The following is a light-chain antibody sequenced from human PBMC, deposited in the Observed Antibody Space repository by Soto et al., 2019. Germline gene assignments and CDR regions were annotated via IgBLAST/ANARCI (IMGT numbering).Light chain of an antibody. J-gene: IGLJ1*01. V-gene: IGLV2-14*03. CDR1: SSDIGGYNH. CDR2: DVS. CDR3: CSYTSTRTYV. Sequence: QSALTQPASMSGSPGQSITISCTGTSSDIGGYNHVSWYQQHPGKAPKLVIYDVSNRPSGASDRFSGSKSGNTASLTISGLQAEDEADYYCCSYTSTRTYVFGTGTKLTVL.